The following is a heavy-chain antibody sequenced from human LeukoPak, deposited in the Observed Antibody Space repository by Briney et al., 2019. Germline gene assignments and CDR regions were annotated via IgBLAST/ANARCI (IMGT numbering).Heavy chain of an antibody. CDR1: GYRFTSYW. Sequence: GESLKISFKGSGYRFTSYWIGWVRQMPGKGLEWMGIIYPGDSETRYSPSSQGQVTISADKSISTAYLQWNSLKASDTAMYYCARQGIAVAGIDYWGQGTLLTVSS. CDR3: ARQGIAVAGIDY. CDR2: IYPGDSET. J-gene: IGHJ4*01. D-gene: IGHD6-19*01. V-gene: IGHV5-51*01.